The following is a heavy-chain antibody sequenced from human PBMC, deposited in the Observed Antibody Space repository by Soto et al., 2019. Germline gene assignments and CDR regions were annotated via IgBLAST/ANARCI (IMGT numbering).Heavy chain of an antibody. V-gene: IGHV1-46*01. D-gene: IGHD3-10*01. CDR1: GYKFINHY. CDR2: INPNGGGT. Sequence: ASVKVSCKASGYKFINHYIHWVRQAPGVGLEWMGIINPNGGGTDYAQKFQGRVTMTTDTYASTVHMELSSLRSEDTAVYFCARDSSASATSYSFDYWGQVTLVTVSS. J-gene: IGHJ4*02. CDR3: ARDSSASATSYSFDY.